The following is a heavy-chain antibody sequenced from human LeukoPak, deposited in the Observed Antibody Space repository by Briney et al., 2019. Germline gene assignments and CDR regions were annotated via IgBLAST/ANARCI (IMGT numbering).Heavy chain of an antibody. CDR1: GGCIRSHSY. CDR2: IYYSGST. V-gene: IGHV4-59*11. Sequence: SGTLSLTCTVSGGCIRSHSYWSWIRQPPGKGLEWIGYIYYSGSTNYSPSLKSRVTISLDTSKNQFSLKLSSVTAADTAEYFSAAGGEDYDYIWGSYSVWSQGTLVTVSS. D-gene: IGHD3-16*01. CDR3: AAGGEDYDYIWGSYSV. J-gene: IGHJ4*02.